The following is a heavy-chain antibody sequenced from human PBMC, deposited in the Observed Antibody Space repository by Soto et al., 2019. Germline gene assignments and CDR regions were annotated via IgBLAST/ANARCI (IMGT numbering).Heavy chain of an antibody. CDR1: GGTFSSYA. J-gene: IGHJ5*02. V-gene: IGHV1-69*12. CDR2: IIPIFGTA. Sequence: QVQLVQSGAAVKKPGSSVKVSCKASGGTFSSYAISWVRQAPGQGLEWMGGIIPIFGTANYAQKVQGRVTVTADESTSTAYMELSSLRAEDTAGYYCARGGDIHSSGWYRWGWFDPWGQGTLVTVSS. CDR3: ARGGDIHSSGWYRWGWFDP. D-gene: IGHD6-19*01.